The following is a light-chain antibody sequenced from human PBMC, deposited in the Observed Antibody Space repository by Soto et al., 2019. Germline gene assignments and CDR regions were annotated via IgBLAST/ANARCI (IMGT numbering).Light chain of an antibody. V-gene: IGKV1D-12*01. J-gene: IGKJ4*01. CDR2: GAS. CDR3: QQNCDWPLT. CDR1: QGISNS. Sequence: DSQITQSLSLVSAFVGDTVTITCPASQGISNSLVWYQQKPGKAPQVVISGASPLHSAVPLRFSGSGSGTDFSLKISSLQPEDFATYYCQQNCDWPLTFGGGTKVDIK.